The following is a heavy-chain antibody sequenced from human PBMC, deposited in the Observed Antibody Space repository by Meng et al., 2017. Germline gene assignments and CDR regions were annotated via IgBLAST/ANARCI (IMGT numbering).Heavy chain of an antibody. D-gene: IGHD6-19*01. V-gene: IGHV3-30*01. CDR3: ARVQQWLAYDY. Sequence: QGQLVESGGGVVQPGRSLRLSCEASGFTFSSYAMHWVRQAPGKGLEWVAVISYDGSNKYYADSVKGRFTISRDNSKNTLYLQMNSLRAEDTAVYYCARVQQWLAYDYWGQGTLVTVSS. J-gene: IGHJ4*02. CDR2: ISYDGSNK. CDR1: GFTFSSYA.